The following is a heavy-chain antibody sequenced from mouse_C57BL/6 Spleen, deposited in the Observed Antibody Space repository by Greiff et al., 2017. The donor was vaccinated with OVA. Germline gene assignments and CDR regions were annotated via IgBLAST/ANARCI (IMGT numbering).Heavy chain of an antibody. CDR3: ARNRGVGGYFDV. Sequence: VQLQESGPGLVQPSQSLSITCKVSGFSLTSYGVHWVRQSPGKGLEWLGVIWSGGSTDYNAAFISRLSISKDNSKSQVFFKMNSLQADDTAIYYCARNRGVGGYFDVWGTGTTVTVSS. D-gene: IGHD1-1*01. V-gene: IGHV2-2*01. CDR2: IWSGGST. J-gene: IGHJ1*03. CDR1: GFSLTSYG.